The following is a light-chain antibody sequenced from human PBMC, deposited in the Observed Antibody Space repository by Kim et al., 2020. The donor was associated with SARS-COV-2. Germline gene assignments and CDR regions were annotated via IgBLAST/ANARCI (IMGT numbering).Light chain of an antibody. CDR1: QSVRRSY. CDR2: VAS. J-gene: IGKJ1*01. Sequence: EIVLTQSPGTLSLSPGERATLSCRASQSVRRSYLAWYQQKPGQAPRLLIYVASSRATGIPDRFSGSGSGTDFTLTISRLEPEDSAVYYCQQYDISPRTFGPGTKVDIK. V-gene: IGKV3-20*01. CDR3: QQYDISPRT.